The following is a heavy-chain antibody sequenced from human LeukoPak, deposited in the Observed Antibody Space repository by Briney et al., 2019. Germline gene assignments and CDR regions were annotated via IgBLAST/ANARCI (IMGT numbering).Heavy chain of an antibody. D-gene: IGHD6-19*01. V-gene: IGHV4-59*01. CDR3: ARENTHDIAVGGRDAFDI. CDR1: GGSISSYY. CDR2: IYYSGST. J-gene: IGHJ3*02. Sequence: PSETLSLTCTVSGGSISSYYWIWIRQPPGKGLEWIGYIYYSGSTNYNPSPKSRVTISVDTSKNQFSLKLSSVTAADTAVYYCARENTHDIAVGGRDAFDIWGQGTMVTVSS.